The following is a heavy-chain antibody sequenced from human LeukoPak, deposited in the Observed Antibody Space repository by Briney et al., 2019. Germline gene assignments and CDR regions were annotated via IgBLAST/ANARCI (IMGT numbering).Heavy chain of an antibody. CDR1: GFTFSSYW. V-gene: IGHV3-7*04. CDR3: ARTHFYYDILTGYYTPGFEDY. J-gene: IGHJ4*02. Sequence: GGSLSLSCAASGFTFSSYWMSWVRQAPGKGLEWVANIKQGGSEKYYVDSVKGRFTISRDNAKNSLYLQMNSLRAEDTAVYYCARTHFYYDILTGYYTPGFEDYWGQGTLVTVSS. CDR2: IKQGGSEK. D-gene: IGHD3-9*01.